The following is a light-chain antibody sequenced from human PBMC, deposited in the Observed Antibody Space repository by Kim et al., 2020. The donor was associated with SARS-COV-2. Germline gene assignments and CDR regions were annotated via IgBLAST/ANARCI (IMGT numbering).Light chain of an antibody. V-gene: IGKV1-17*01. CDR1: QDIMND. Sequence: ATVGDVVPIPCRACQDIMNDLGCYQQNPGSAPKRLIYGASRLRSGFPPSFSGSGSGPEFPPPFSTLQPKDFAPYFSLQHSTYPLTFGQGTRLEIK. CDR2: GAS. J-gene: IGKJ5*01. CDR3: LQHSTYPLT.